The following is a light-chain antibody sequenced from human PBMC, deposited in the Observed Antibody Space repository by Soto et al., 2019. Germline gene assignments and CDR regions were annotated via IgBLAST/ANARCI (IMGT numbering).Light chain of an antibody. Sequence: DIHMTQSPASLSVSFGDRVTITFCASQSINSYLNWYQQKPGQAPKLLMWSASTLERGVPSRFSGSGSRTDFTLTITNLQPDDFATYYCQQSLTMPLTFGHGTKVDI. V-gene: IGKV1-39*01. CDR3: QQSLTMPLT. J-gene: IGKJ1*01. CDR1: QSINSY. CDR2: SAS.